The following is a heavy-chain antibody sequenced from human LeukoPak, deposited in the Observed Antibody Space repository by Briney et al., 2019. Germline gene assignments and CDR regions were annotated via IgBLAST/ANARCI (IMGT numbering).Heavy chain of an antibody. V-gene: IGHV3-48*01. CDR1: GFTFSSYS. CDR2: ISSSSSTI. J-gene: IGHJ1*01. D-gene: IGHD3-22*01. CDR3: ARVAASGYHPEYFQH. Sequence: GGSLRLSCAASGFTFSSYSMNWVRQAPGKGLEWVSYISSSSSTIYYADSVKGRFTISRDNAKNSLYLQMNSLRAEDTAVYYCARVAASGYHPEYFQHWGQGTLVTVSS.